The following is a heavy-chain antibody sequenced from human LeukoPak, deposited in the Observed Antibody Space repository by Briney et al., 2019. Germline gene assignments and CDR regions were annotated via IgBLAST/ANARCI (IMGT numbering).Heavy chain of an antibody. Sequence: SETLSLTCAVYGGSFSGYYWSWIRQPPGKGLEWIGEINHSGSTNYNPSLKSRVTISVDTSKNQFSLKLSSVTAADTAVYYCARGGIVVVPAATASCWFDPWGQGTLVTVSS. D-gene: IGHD2-2*01. CDR3: ARGGIVVVPAATASCWFDP. V-gene: IGHV4-34*01. CDR2: INHSGST. J-gene: IGHJ5*02. CDR1: GGSFSGYY.